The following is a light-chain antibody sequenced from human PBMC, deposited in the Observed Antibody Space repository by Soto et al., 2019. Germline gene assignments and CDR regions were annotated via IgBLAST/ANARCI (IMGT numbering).Light chain of an antibody. CDR3: QQYNNWPPIT. CDR1: QSVRSSH. Sequence: EIVLTQSPGTLSLSPGERATLSCRTSQSVRSSHLAWYQQKPGQAPRLLIYDTSTRATGIPARFSGSGSGTEFTLTISSLQSEDFAVYYCQQYNNWPPITFGQGTRLEIK. J-gene: IGKJ5*01. CDR2: DTS. V-gene: IGKV3-15*01.